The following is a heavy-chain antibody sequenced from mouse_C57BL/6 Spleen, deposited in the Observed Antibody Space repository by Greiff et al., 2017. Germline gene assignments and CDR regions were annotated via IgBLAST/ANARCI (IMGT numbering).Heavy chain of an antibody. Sequence: VQLQQSGAELVRPGASVTLSCKASGYTFTDYEMQWVKQTPVHGLEWIGAIDPATGGTAYNQKFKGKAILTADTSSSTAYMELRSLTSEDSAVYDCTRGGYCARSWFAYWGQGTLVTVSA. CDR2: IDPATGGT. CDR3: TRGGYCARSWFAY. CDR1: GYTFTDYE. J-gene: IGHJ3*01. D-gene: IGHD2-14*01. V-gene: IGHV1-15*01.